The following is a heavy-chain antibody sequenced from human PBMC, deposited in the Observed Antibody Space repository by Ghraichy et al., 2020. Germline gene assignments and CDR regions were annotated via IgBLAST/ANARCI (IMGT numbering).Heavy chain of an antibody. CDR3: ARHWNIVVVVAAKAFDF. D-gene: IGHD2-15*01. CDR1: GDSTSSSSSYF. CDR2: IYYSGNT. Sequence: SETLSLTCTVSGDSTSSSSSYFWVWIRQPPGKGLEWVGSIYYSGNTYYNPSLKSRVAISVDTSKNQFSLKLSSVTAADTAVYYCARHWNIVVVVAAKAFDFWGQGTLVAVSS. V-gene: IGHV4-39*01. J-gene: IGHJ4*02.